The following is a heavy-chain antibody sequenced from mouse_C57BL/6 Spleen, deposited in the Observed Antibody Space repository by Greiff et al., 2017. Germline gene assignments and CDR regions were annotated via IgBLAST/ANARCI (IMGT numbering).Heavy chain of an antibody. V-gene: IGHV2-3*01. Sequence: VKLMESGPGLVAPSQSLSITCTFPGFSLTSYGVSWVRQPPGKGLEWLGVIRGDGSTNYHSALISRLSISKDNSQSQVFLKLNSLQTDDTATYYCAGQLGRGAMDYWGQGTSVTVSS. J-gene: IGHJ4*01. CDR3: AGQLGRGAMDY. CDR2: IRGDGST. CDR1: GFSLTSYG. D-gene: IGHD4-1*02.